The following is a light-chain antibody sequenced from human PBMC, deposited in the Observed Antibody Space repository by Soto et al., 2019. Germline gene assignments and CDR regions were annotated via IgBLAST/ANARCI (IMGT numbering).Light chain of an antibody. Sequence: QSVLTQPPSVSGAPGQGVTISCTGSSSNIGADYDVHWYQQLPGAAPKLLIRANTHRPSGVPDRFSASKSGTSASLAITGLQADDEADYDCQSYDSSLSGSVFGGGTKVTVL. CDR3: QSYDSSLSGSV. V-gene: IGLV1-40*01. CDR1: SSNIGADYD. J-gene: IGLJ3*02. CDR2: ANT.